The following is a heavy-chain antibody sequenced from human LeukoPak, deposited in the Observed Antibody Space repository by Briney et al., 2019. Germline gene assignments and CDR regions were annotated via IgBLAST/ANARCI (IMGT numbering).Heavy chain of an antibody. CDR1: GGSIRSYY. D-gene: IGHD3-10*01. J-gene: IGHJ3*02. CDR2: IHYSEST. CDR3: ASRSGSFSDALDI. V-gene: IGHV4-59*08. Sequence: PSETLSLTCTVSGGSIRSYYWGWVRQPPGKGLEWIGYIHYSESTKYNPSLKSRVTMSVDTSKNQFSLKLSSVTAADTAVYYCASRSGSFSDALDIWGQGTLVTVSS.